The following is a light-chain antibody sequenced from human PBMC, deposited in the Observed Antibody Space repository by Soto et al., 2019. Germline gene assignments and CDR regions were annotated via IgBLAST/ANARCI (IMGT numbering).Light chain of an antibody. CDR2: GAS. CDR3: QHFNNWPPELT. Sequence: EIVMTPSPATLSVSPGERATLSCRASQSVSDNLAWYQQKPGQAYRLLIFGASTRATGVPARFSGSGSGTEFILTISSLQSEDFATYYCQHFNNWPPELTFGGGTKGDIK. CDR1: QSVSDN. V-gene: IGKV3-15*01. J-gene: IGKJ4*01.